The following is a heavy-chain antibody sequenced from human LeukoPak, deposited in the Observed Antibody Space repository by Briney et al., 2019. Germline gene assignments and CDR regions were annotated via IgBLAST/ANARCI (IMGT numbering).Heavy chain of an antibody. CDR2: IKQDGSEK. CDR1: GFTFSSYW. Sequence: GGSLRLSCAASGFTFSSYWMSWVRQAPGKGLEWVANIKQDGSEKYYVDSVKGRFTISRDNAKNSLYLQMNSLRAEDTAVYYCARDRYYGSGSRIDYYYMDVWGKGTTVTISS. J-gene: IGHJ6*03. V-gene: IGHV3-7*01. D-gene: IGHD3-10*01. CDR3: ARDRYYGSGSRIDYYYMDV.